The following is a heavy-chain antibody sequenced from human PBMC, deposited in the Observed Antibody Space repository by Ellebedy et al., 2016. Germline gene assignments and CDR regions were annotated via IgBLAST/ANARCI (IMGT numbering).Heavy chain of an antibody. CDR3: ARDGGGAYGYYYYYMDV. D-gene: IGHD5-12*01. J-gene: IGHJ6*03. CDR1: GYTLTSNY. CDR2: ITPSDGAT. Sequence: ASVKVSCKASGYTLTSNYLHWVRQAPGQGLEWMGLITPSDGATSYAQKFQGRVTMTRDTSTSTVFMELNSLRSEDTAVYYCARDGGGAYGYYYYYMDVWGKGTTVTVSS. V-gene: IGHV1-46*01.